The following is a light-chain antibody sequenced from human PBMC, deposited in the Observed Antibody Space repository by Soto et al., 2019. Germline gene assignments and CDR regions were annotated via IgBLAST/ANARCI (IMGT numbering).Light chain of an antibody. J-gene: IGLJ2*01. CDR2: SND. CDR1: SSNIGSNT. V-gene: IGLV1-44*01. CDR3: AAWDDSLNGLV. Sequence: QSVLTQPPSASGTPGQRVTISCSGSSSNIGSNTVNWYQQVPGTAPKLLIYSNDQRPSGVPDRFSGSQSGTSASLAISGLQPEDEADYYFAAWDDSLNGLVFGGGTKLTVL.